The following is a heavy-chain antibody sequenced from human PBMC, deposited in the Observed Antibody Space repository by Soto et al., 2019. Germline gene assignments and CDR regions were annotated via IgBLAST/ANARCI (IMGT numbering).Heavy chain of an antibody. V-gene: IGHV1-18*01. Sequence: ASVKVSCQASGYTFTSYGISWVRQAPGQGLEWMGWISAYNGNTNYAQKLQGRVTMTTDTSTSTAYMELRSLRSDDTAVYYCARVVVPADPYGMDVWGQGTTVTVSS. CDR3: ARVVVPADPYGMDV. D-gene: IGHD2-2*01. J-gene: IGHJ6*01. CDR1: GYTFTSYG. CDR2: ISAYNGNT.